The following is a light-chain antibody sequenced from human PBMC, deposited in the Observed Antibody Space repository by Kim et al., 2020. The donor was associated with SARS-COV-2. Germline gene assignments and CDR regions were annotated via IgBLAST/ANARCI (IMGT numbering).Light chain of an antibody. V-gene: IGLV3-19*01. Sequence: LGQAVGITCQGDSLRSYYASWYQQKPGQAPILVIYDKNNRPSGVPDRFSGSSSGNTASLTITGAQAADEADYYCNSRDSSGNRWVFGGGTKLTVL. CDR2: DKN. J-gene: IGLJ3*02. CDR1: SLRSYY. CDR3: NSRDSSGNRWV.